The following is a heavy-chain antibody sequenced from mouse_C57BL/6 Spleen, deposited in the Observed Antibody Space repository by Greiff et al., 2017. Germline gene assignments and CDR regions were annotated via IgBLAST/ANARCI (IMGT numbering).Heavy chain of an antibody. J-gene: IGHJ2*01. V-gene: IGHV1-72*01. CDR3: ARGGPEY. CDR1: GYTFTSYW. Sequence: VQPQQPASELVKPGASVKLSCKASGYTFTSYWMHLVKQRPVLGLQCIGRIDPNSGGTKYNENFKSKATLTVDKPSSTAYMQLSSLTSEDSAVYYCARGGPEYWGQGTTLTGSS. CDR2: IDPNSGGT.